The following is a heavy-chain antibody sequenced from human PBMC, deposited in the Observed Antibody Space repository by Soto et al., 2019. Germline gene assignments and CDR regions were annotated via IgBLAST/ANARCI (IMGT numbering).Heavy chain of an antibody. CDR3: ARHDYGDSFYWYFDL. CDR1: GGSISSGGYY. V-gene: IGHV4-31*03. D-gene: IGHD4-17*01. J-gene: IGHJ2*01. Sequence: QVQLQESGPGLVKPSQTLSLTCTVSGGSISSGGYYWSWIRQHPGKGLEWIGYIYYSGSTYYNPSLKSRVTXPVDTSKNQFSLKLSSVTAADTAVYYCARHDYGDSFYWYFDLWGRGTLVTVSS. CDR2: IYYSGST.